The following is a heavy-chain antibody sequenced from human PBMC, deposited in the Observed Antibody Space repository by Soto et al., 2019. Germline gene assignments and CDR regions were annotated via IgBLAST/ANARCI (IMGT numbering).Heavy chain of an antibody. Sequence: GGSLRLSCVASGRTVSVYPMRWVRQAPGKGLQWVSSISVDAGTTYYADSVKGRFTISRDNSKNTLYLQMNSLRAEDTAVYYCAKDGIRGIHSDNRGQRTPVSVSS. CDR3: AKDGIRGIHSDN. CDR2: ISVDAGTT. J-gene: IGHJ4*02. V-gene: IGHV3-23*01. CDR1: GRTVSVYP.